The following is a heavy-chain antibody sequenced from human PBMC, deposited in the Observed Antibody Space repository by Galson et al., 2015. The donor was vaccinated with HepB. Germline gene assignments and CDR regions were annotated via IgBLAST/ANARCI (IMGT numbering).Heavy chain of an antibody. J-gene: IGHJ5*01. V-gene: IGHV3-23*01. CDR1: GFTFNVFA. D-gene: IGHD2-8*01. Sequence: SLRLSCAASGFTFNVFAMSWVGQAPGKGLEWVAGIGGGDDDTFYAASVKGRFRISRDNSKNTVYLQMNSLSAEDTAIYYCARDGLKGNGVWDWFGSWGQGALVTVS. CDR3: ARDGLKGNGVWDWFGS. CDR2: IGGGDDDT.